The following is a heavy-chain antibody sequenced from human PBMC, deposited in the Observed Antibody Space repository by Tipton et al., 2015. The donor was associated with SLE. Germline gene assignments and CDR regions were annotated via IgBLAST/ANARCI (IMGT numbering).Heavy chain of an antibody. D-gene: IGHD3-10*02. CDR3: ARYVRGVWFDP. CDR2: IYTSGST. J-gene: IGHJ5*02. CDR1: GDSISSGSHY. Sequence: TLSLTCTVSGDSISSGSHYWTWIRQPAGKGLEWIGRIYTSGSTKYNASLKSRVTISVDTSKNQFSLTLSSVTAADTAVYYCARYVRGVWFDPWGQGTLVTVSS. V-gene: IGHV4-61*02.